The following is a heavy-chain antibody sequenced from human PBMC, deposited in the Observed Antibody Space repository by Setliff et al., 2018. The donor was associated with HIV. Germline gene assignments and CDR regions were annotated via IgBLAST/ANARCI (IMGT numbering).Heavy chain of an antibody. CDR1: GYTFTAYY. D-gene: IGHD6-13*01. J-gene: IGHJ6*03. V-gene: IGHV1-2*02. CDR2: MNPNSDGS. Sequence: ASVKVSCKASGYTFTAYYIHWVRQAPGQGLEWMGWMNPNSDGSNYAQNFQGRVTMTRDTSISTAYMELSSLRSDDTAVYFCARELGAAALRGPMDVWGKGTTVTVSS. CDR3: ARELGAAALRGPMDV.